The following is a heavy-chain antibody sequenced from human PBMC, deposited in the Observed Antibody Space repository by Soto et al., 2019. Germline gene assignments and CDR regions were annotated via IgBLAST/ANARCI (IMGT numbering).Heavy chain of an antibody. CDR1: GFTSSSYA. CDR2: INTDGGST. CDR3: ARPRYDSTGTPFDH. V-gene: IGHV3-74*01. D-gene: IGHD3-22*01. Sequence: PGGSLRLSCAASGFTSSSYAMHWVRQAPGKGLVWVSGINTDGGSTDYADSVKGRFIISRDNAKNTLYLQMNSLRAEDTAVYYCARPRYDSTGTPFDHWGLGTLVTVSS. J-gene: IGHJ4*02.